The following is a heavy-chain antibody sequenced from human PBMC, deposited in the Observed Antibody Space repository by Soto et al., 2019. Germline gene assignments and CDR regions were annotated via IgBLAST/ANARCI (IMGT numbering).Heavy chain of an antibody. CDR1: GGSINSRSYY. CDR2: IYYSGST. D-gene: IGHD2-21*02. V-gene: IGHV4-39*01. Sequence: SETLSLTCTVSGGSINSRSYYWGWIRQSPGKGLEWIGSIYYSGSTYYNPSLKSRVAMSVDTSKNQFSLKLRSVSAADTAVYYCARQRTSVVTRAYFDDWGQGSLVTVSS. CDR3: ARQRTSVVTRAYFDD. J-gene: IGHJ4*02.